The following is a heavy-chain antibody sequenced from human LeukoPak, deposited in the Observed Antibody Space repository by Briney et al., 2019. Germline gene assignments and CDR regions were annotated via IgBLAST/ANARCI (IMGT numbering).Heavy chain of an antibody. D-gene: IGHD1-26*01. CDR3: ARLKRATRIFDY. CDR2: INHSGST. Sequence: PSETLSLTCAVYGGSFSGYYWSWIRQPPGKGLEWIGEINHSGSTNYNPSLKSRVTISVDTSKNQFSLKLSSVTAADTAVYYCARLKRATRIFDYWGQGTLVTVSS. CDR1: GGSFSGYY. J-gene: IGHJ4*02. V-gene: IGHV4-34*01.